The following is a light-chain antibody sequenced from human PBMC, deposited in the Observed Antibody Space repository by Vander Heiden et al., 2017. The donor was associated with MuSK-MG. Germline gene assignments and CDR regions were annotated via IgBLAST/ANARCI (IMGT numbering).Light chain of an antibody. V-gene: IGKV1-8*01. Sequence: AIRMTQSPSSFSASTGDRVTITCRASQGISSYLAWYQQKPGKAPKLLIYAASTLQSGVPSRFSGSGSGTDFTLTISCLQSEDFATYYCQQYYSYPGTFGQGTKVEIE. CDR3: QQYYSYPGT. CDR1: QGISSY. CDR2: AAS. J-gene: IGKJ1*01.